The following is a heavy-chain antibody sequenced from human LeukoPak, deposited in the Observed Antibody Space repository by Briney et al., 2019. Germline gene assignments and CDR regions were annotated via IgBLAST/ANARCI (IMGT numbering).Heavy chain of an antibody. CDR1: GFTFGDTW. CDR2: IKQDGSEK. V-gene: IGHV3-7*03. D-gene: IGHD6-13*01. CDR3: ARGPLIAAAGTW. J-gene: IGHJ4*02. Sequence: GGSLRLSCAASGFTFGDTWMNWVRQVPGQGLEWVANIKQDGSEKFYVASVKGRFTISRDNGKSSLYLQMNSLRAEDTAVYYCARGPLIAAAGTWWGQGTLVTVSS.